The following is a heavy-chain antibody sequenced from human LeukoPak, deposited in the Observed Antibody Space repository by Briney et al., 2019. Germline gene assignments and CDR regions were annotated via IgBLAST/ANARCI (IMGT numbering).Heavy chain of an antibody. CDR2: IYYSGST. V-gene: IGHV4-39*01. Sequence: PSEILSLTCTVSGGSISSSSYYCGWIRQPPGKGLEWIGSIYYSGSTYYNPSLKSRVTISVDTSKNQFSLKLSSVTAADTAVYYCARPSIAAAGTGVDYWGQGTLVTVSS. CDR1: GGSISSSSYY. D-gene: IGHD6-13*01. CDR3: ARPSIAAAGTGVDY. J-gene: IGHJ4*02.